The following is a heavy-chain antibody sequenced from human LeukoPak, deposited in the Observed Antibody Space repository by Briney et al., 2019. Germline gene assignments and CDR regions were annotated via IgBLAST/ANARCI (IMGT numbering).Heavy chain of an antibody. V-gene: IGHV4-59*01. CDR3: ARGQGGNYYLNYFDY. CDR1: GGSISSYY. CDR2: IYYSGSP. J-gene: IGHJ4*02. D-gene: IGHD1-26*01. Sequence: SETLSLTCTVSGGSISSYYWSWIRQPPGKGLEWIGYIYYSGSPNYDPSLKSRVTISVDTSKNQFSLRLTSVTAADTAVYYCARGQGGNYYLNYFDYWGQGALVTVSS.